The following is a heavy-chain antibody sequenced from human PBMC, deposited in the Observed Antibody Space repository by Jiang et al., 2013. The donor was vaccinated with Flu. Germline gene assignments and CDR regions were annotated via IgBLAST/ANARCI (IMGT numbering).Heavy chain of an antibody. J-gene: IGHJ5*02. V-gene: IGHV1-46*01. Sequence: SGGSTSYAQKFQGRVTMTRDTSTSTVYMELSSLRSEDTAVYYCARGAYCSSTSCYAWFDPWGQGTLVTVSS. CDR3: ARGAYCSSTSCYAWFDP. D-gene: IGHD2-2*01. CDR2: SGGST.